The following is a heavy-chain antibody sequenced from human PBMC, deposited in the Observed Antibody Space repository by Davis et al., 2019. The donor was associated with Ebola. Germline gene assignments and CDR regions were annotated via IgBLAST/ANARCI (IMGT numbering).Heavy chain of an antibody. J-gene: IGHJ4*02. CDR1: GYTFTSYG. D-gene: IGHD5-12*01. Sequence: AASVKVSCKASGYTFTSYGITWVRQAPGQGLEWMGWINPHNGNTNYAQNVQGRVTMTTDTSTSTAYMEVNSLRSEDTAVYYCARNAWLPSLHFDFWGQGTRVTVSS. CDR2: INPHNGNT. CDR3: ARNAWLPSLHFDF. V-gene: IGHV1-18*04.